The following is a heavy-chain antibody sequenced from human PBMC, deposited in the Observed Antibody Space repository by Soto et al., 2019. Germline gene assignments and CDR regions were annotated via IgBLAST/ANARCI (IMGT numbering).Heavy chain of an antibody. CDR3: ARGGWSNDY. Sequence: PSETLSLTCTVSGGSISNNYWSWIRQPPGKGLEWIGWIYYSGNTEYNPSLQSRVTISVDTSKNQFSLKLISVTPADTAVYYCARGGWSNDYWGLGTLVTVSS. CDR2: IYYSGNT. CDR1: GGSISNNY. J-gene: IGHJ4*02. V-gene: IGHV4-59*01.